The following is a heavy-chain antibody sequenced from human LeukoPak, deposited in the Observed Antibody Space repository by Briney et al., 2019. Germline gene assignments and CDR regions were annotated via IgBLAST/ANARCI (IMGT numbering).Heavy chain of an antibody. J-gene: IGHJ6*02. V-gene: IGHV3-30*14. CDR3: VKDTNSGYYYYGMDV. Sequence: QTGGSLRLSCAASGFTFSSYAMHWVRQAPGKGLEWVAVISYDGRNKYYADSVRGRFTISRDNSKNTLYLQMSSLRAEDTAVYYCVKDTNSGYYYYGMDVWGQGTTVTVSS. CDR2: ISYDGRNK. CDR1: GFTFSSYA. D-gene: IGHD2-2*01.